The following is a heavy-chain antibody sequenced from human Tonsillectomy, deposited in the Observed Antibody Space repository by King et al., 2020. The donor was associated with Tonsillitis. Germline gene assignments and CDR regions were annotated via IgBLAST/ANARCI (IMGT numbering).Heavy chain of an antibody. D-gene: IGHD3-3*01. J-gene: IGHJ6*02. CDR2: IAYDGSNK. CDR3: ARGFLEWLLRYGMDV. CDR1: GFIFRSYG. Sequence: VQLVESGGGVVQPGRSLRLSCAASGFIFRSYGMHWVRQAPGKGLEWVAVIAYDGSNKYYADSVKGRFTISRDNSKNTLYLQINSLRAEDTAVYYCARGFLEWLLRYGMDVWGQGTTVTVSS. V-gene: IGHV3-30*03.